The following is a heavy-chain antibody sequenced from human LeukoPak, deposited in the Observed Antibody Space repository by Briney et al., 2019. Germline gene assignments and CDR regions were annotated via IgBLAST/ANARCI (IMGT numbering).Heavy chain of an antibody. CDR1: GFTFSSYA. J-gene: IGHJ4*02. V-gene: IGHV3-30-3*01. CDR2: ISYDGSNK. D-gene: IGHD6-19*01. CDR3: ARQWLAFDY. Sequence: GSLRLSCAASGFTFSSYAMHWVRQAPGKGLEWVAVISYDGSNKYYADSVKGRFTISRDNAKNSFYLQMISLRVEDTAVYYCARQWLAFDYWGLGTLVTVSS.